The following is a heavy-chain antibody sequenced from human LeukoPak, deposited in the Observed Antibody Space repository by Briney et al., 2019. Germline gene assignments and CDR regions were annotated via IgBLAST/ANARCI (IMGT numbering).Heavy chain of an antibody. CDR1: GFTLSTYE. D-gene: IGHD2-8*01. V-gene: IGHV3-48*03. J-gene: IGHJ3*02. CDR3: ARDVSSSPRAFDI. Sequence: GGSLRLSCAASGFTLSTYEMTWVRQAPGKGLEWVSFISSSTSHTFYADSVKGRFTIFRDTAKNSLYLQMNNLRGEDTALYYCARDVSSSPRAFDIWGQGTMVAVS. CDR2: ISSSTSHT.